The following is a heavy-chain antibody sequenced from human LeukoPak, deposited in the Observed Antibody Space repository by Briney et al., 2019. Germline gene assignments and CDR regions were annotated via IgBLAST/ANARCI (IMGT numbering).Heavy chain of an antibody. CDR3: ARVFGSDDHFDY. Sequence: GGSLRLSCAASGFTSSSYRMNWVRQAPGKGLEWVSYISRGGDTIYYADSVKGRFTISRDNAQNSLYLQMNSLRDEDTAVYYCARVFGSDDHFDYRGQGTLVTASS. J-gene: IGHJ4*02. CDR2: ISRGGDTI. V-gene: IGHV3-48*02. D-gene: IGHD3-10*02. CDR1: GFTSSSYR.